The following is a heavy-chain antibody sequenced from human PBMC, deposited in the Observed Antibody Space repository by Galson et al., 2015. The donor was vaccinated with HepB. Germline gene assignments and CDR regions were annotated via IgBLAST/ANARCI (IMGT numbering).Heavy chain of an antibody. V-gene: IGHV1-2*02. CDR2: IGPKRGDT. CDR3: VRGDYYVRPGPYLADSIDY. CDR1: GYTFTDYY. Sequence: SVKVSCKASGYTFTDYYMHWVRQAPGQGPEWMGWIGPKRGDTSYAQRFQGRVTMTRDTSITTVYMELNSLTSDDTAIYYCVRGDYYVRPGPYLADSIDYWGQGTLVTVSS. J-gene: IGHJ4*02. D-gene: IGHD3-10*02.